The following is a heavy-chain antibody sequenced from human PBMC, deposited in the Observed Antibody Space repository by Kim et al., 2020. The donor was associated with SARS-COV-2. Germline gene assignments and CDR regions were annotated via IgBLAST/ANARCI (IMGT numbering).Heavy chain of an antibody. CDR3: ARDFRIRGSSPEDV. Sequence: GGSLRLSCAASGFTFSSYGMHWVRQAPGKGLEWVAVIWYDGSNKYYADSVKGRFTISRDNSKNTLYLQMNSLRAEDTAVYYCARDFRIRGSSPEDVWGQGTTVTVSS. CDR1: GFTFSSYG. V-gene: IGHV3-33*01. CDR2: IWYDGSNK. J-gene: IGHJ6*02. D-gene: IGHD6-13*01.